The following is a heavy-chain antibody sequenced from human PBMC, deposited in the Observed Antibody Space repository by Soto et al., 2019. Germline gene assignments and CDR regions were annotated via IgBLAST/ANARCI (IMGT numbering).Heavy chain of an antibody. CDR1: GYTFTGYY. J-gene: IGHJ6*02. V-gene: IGHV1-2*04. D-gene: IGHD2-2*01. CDR3: ARGMRPWVRVPAAMYYYYGMDV. Sequence: VASVKVSCKASGYTFTGYYMHWVRQAPGQGLEWMGWINPNSGGTNYAQKFQGWVTMTRDTSISTAYMELSRLRSDDTAVYYCARGMRPWVRVPAAMYYYYGMDVWGQGTTVTVSS. CDR2: INPNSGGT.